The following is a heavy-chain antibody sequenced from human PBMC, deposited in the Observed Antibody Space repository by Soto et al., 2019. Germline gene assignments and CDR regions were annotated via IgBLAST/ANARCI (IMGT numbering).Heavy chain of an antibody. D-gene: IGHD3-3*01. Sequence: ASVKVSCKASGYTFTSYGISWVRQAPGQGLEWMGWISAYNGNTNYAQKLQGRVTMTTDTSTSTAYMELRSLRSDDTAVYYCARDLGGVQEAYEFWSGYWPDFDYWGQGTLVTVSS. CDR2: ISAYNGNT. CDR1: GYTFTSYG. J-gene: IGHJ4*02. V-gene: IGHV1-18*01. CDR3: ARDLGGVQEAYEFWSGYWPDFDY.